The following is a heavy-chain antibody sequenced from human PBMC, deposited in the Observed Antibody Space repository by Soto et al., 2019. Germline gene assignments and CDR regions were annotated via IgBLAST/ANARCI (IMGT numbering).Heavy chain of an antibody. V-gene: IGHV3-23*01. Sequence: HPGGSLRLSCAASGTTFSNYAMSWVRQAPGKGLEWVSAISGSGGSTYYADSVKGRFTISRDNSKNTLYMQVNSLRAEDTAVYYCEKAPGSSGWSYFDYWGQGTLVNVSS. D-gene: IGHD6-19*01. CDR3: EKAPGSSGWSYFDY. CDR2: ISGSGGST. J-gene: IGHJ4*02. CDR1: GTTFSNYA.